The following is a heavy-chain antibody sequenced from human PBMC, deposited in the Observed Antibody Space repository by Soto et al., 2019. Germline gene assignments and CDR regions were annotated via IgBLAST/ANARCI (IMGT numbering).Heavy chain of an antibody. V-gene: IGHV1-46*01. CDR2: VNPSGGHT. J-gene: IGHJ4*02. D-gene: IGHD2-21*02. Sequence: QVQLVQSGAEVKKPGASVKVSCKASGDTFTDYYIHWVRQAPGQGLEWMGTVNPSGGHTTYAQHFLGTVTMTRDTSTSTLYMELTSLTSEDTAVDYCARGGHVVVVTAALDYWVQGTLVTVAS. CDR3: ARGGHVVVVTAALDY. CDR1: GDTFTDYY.